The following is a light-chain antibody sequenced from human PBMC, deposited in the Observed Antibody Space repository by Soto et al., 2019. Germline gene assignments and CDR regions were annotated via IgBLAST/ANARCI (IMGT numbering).Light chain of an antibody. J-gene: IGKJ1*01. CDR3: QQYRDLPQP. CDR2: NSS. CDR1: QSVRSNY. Sequence: ETVLTQSPGTLSLSPGERATLSCRASQSVRSNYLAWYQQKPGQAPRLLIYNSSTRATGIPDRFSGSGSGTDFALTISRLEPEDFALYYCQQYRDLPQPFGQGTQV. V-gene: IGKV3-20*01.